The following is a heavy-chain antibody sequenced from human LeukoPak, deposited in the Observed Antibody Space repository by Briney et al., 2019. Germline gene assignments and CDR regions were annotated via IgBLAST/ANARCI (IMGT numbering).Heavy chain of an antibody. Sequence: PEGSLRLSCAASGFTFSSYWMSWVRQAPGKGLEWVANIKQDGSEKYYVDSVKGRFTISRDNAKNSLYLQMNSLRAEDTAVYYCARWAVAGIAGWFDPWGQGTLVTVSS. V-gene: IGHV3-7*03. CDR1: GFTFSSYW. J-gene: IGHJ5*02. D-gene: IGHD6-19*01. CDR3: ARWAVAGIAGWFDP. CDR2: IKQDGSEK.